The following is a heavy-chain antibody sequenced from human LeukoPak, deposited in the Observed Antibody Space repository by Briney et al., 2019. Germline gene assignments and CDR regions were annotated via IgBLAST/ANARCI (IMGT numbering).Heavy chain of an antibody. CDR1: GFTFSSYG. D-gene: IGHD1-7*01. CDR2: IRYDGSNK. CDR3: AKDERNWNYNLASQTYD. V-gene: IGHV3-30*02. Sequence: GGSLRLSCAASGFTFSSYGMHWVRQAPGKGLEWVAFIRYDGSNKYYADSVKGRYTISRDNSKNTLYLQMSSLRAEDTAVYYCAKDERNWNYNLASQTYDWGQGTLVTVSS. J-gene: IGHJ4*02.